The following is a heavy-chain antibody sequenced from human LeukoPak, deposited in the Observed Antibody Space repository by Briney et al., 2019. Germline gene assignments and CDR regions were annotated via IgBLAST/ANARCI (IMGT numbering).Heavy chain of an antibody. J-gene: IGHJ5*02. V-gene: IGHV3-21*01. D-gene: IGHD2-2*02. CDR1: GFTFGSYN. CDR2: ISSSSSYI. CDR3: ARGYCSSTSCYKKWFDP. Sequence: GGSLRLSCAASGFTFGSYNMNWVRQAPGKGLEWVSSISSSSSYINYADSVKGRFTISRDNAKNSLSLQMNSLRAEDTAVYYCARGYCSSTSCYKKWFDPWGQGTLVTVSS.